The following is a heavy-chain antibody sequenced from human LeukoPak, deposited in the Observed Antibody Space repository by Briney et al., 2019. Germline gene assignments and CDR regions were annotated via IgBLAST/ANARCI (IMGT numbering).Heavy chain of an antibody. D-gene: IGHD5-24*01. Sequence: ASVKVSCKASGGTFSSYAISWERQAPGQGLEWMGGIIPIFGTANYAQKFQGRVTITTDESTGTAYMELSSLRSEDAAVYYCASVGDGYNDAFDIWGQGTMVTVSS. CDR2: IIPIFGTA. V-gene: IGHV1-69*05. CDR1: GGTFSSYA. J-gene: IGHJ3*02. CDR3: ASVGDGYNDAFDI.